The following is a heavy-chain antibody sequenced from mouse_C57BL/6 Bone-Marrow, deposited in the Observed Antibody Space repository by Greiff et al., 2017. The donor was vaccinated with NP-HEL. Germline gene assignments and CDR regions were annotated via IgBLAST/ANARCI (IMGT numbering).Heavy chain of an antibody. J-gene: IGHJ2*01. CDR3: ESDPLLRPVDFDY. CDR2: ISSGGSYT. CDR1: GFTFSSYG. Sequence: EVQLVESGGDLVKPGGSLKLSCAASGFTFSSYGMSWVRQTPDKRLEWVATISSGGSYTYYPDSVKGRCTISRYNAKNTLYLQMSSLKSEDAAMYYCESDPLLRPVDFDYWGQGTTLTVSS. D-gene: IGHD1-2*01. V-gene: IGHV5-6*01.